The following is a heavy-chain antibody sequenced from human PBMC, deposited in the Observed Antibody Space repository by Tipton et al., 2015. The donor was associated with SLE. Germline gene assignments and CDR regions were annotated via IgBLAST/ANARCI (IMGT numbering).Heavy chain of an antibody. CDR2: VYYRGFA. D-gene: IGHD6-13*01. V-gene: IGHV4-39*01. J-gene: IGHJ1*01. CDR1: GGPISGTNHF. Sequence: TLSLTCNVSGGPISGTNHFWGWIRQPPGKALEWIGHVYYRGFAQYNPSLKSRVTISVDTSKNQFTLNLSSVTAADAAVYYCPRLGRQHLVETWGKRSLVPVSS. CDR3: PRLGRQHLVET.